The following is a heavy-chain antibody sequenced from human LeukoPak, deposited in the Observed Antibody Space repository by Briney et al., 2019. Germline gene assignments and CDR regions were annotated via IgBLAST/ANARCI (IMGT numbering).Heavy chain of an antibody. D-gene: IGHD6-6*01. Sequence: SETLSLTCTVSGASITNYYWNWIRQPAGKGLEWIGRIYTSGGTNYNPSLKTRVTMSVDTSKNHFSLKLNSMTAADTAVFYCARSIVARPNYYYYLDVWGKGITVTVSS. CDR1: GASITNYY. J-gene: IGHJ6*03. V-gene: IGHV4-4*07. CDR2: IYTSGGT. CDR3: ARSIVARPNYYYYLDV.